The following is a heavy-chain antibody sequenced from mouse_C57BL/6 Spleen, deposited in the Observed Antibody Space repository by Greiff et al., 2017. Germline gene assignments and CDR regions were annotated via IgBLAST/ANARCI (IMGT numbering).Heavy chain of an antibody. V-gene: IGHV1-64*01. CDR1: GYTFTSYW. CDR2: IHPNSGST. J-gene: IGHJ2*01. Sequence: QVQLQQPGAELVKPGASVKLSCKASGYTFTSYWMHWVKQRPGQGLEWIGMIHPNSGSTNYNEKCKCKATLTVDKSSSTAYMQLSSLTSEDSAVYSCARRTWVLRVDYWGQGTTLTVSS. D-gene: IGHD1-1*01. CDR3: ARRTWVLRVDY.